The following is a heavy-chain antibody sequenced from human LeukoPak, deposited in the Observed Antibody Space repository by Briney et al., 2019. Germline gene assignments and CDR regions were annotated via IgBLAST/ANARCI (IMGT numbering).Heavy chain of an antibody. CDR2: ISSSSSYI. Sequence: GGPLTLSCAASGFTFSSYSMNWVRQAPGKGLEWVSSISSSSSYIYYADSVKGRLTSSRDNAKNSLYLQMNSLRAEDTAVYYCARGDTVVTPHFDYWGQGTLVTVCS. V-gene: IGHV3-21*06. J-gene: IGHJ4*02. D-gene: IGHD4-23*01. CDR3: ARGDTVVTPHFDY. CDR1: GFTFSSYS.